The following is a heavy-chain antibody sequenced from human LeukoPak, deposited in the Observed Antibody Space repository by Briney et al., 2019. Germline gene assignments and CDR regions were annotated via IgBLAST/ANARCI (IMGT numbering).Heavy chain of an antibody. Sequence: GGSLRLSCAASGFTFRNSAMSWVRQAPGTGLEWVANIKQDGSEKYYVDSVKGRFTISRDNAKNSLYLQMNSLRAEDTAVYYCARENVEIGFFDYWGQGTLVTVSS. CDR2: IKQDGSEK. J-gene: IGHJ4*02. V-gene: IGHV3-7*03. CDR3: ARENVEIGFFDY. CDR1: GFTFRNSA. D-gene: IGHD2-21*01.